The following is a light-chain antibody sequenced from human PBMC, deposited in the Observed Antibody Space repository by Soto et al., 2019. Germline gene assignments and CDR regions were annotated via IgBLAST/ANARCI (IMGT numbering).Light chain of an antibody. Sequence: EIVMTQSPATLSVSPGERATLSCRASQSVSSNLAWYQQKPGKAPRLLIYGASTRATGIPARFSGSGSGTEFTLTISSLQSEDFAVYYCQQYNNWPRAFGQVTKVEV. J-gene: IGKJ1*01. CDR1: QSVSSN. V-gene: IGKV3-15*01. CDR2: GAS. CDR3: QQYNNWPRA.